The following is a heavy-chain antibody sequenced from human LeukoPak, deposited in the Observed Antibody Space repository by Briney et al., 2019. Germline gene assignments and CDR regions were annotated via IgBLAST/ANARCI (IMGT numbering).Heavy chain of an antibody. V-gene: IGHV4-39*01. CDR2: LYYSGST. CDR1: GGSISSSTYY. Sequence: PSETLSLTCTVSGGSISSSTYYWGWIHQPPGKGLEWIGNLYYSGSTYYNPSLKSRVTISVDTSKNPFSLKLSSVTAADTAVYYCARQAISGYDPPPFDSWGQGTLVTVSS. D-gene: IGHD5-12*01. CDR3: ARQAISGYDPPPFDS. J-gene: IGHJ4*02.